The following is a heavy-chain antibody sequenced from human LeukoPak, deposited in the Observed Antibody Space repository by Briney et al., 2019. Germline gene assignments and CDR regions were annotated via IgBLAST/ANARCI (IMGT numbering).Heavy chain of an antibody. J-gene: IGHJ5*02. Sequence: SETLSLTCTVSGVSISSYYWSWLRQPPGKGLEWIGYIYYSGSTNYNPSLKSRVTISVDTSKNQFSLKLSSVTAADTAVYYCARVGRGMAPTDKYNWFDPWGQGTLVTVSS. CDR2: IYYSGST. V-gene: IGHV4-59*01. D-gene: IGHD6-13*01. CDR3: ARVGRGMAPTDKYNWFDP. CDR1: GVSISSYY.